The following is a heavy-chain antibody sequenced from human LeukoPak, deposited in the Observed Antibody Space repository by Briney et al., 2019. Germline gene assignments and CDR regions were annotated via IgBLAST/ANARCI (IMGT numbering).Heavy chain of an antibody. CDR2: IKQDGSEK. V-gene: IGHV3-7*03. Sequence: GGSLRLSCAASGFTFSSYWMSWVRQAPGKGLEWVANIKQDGSEKYYVDSVKGRFTISRDNAKNSLYLQMNSLRAEDTAVYYCAKDPHKYYYDSSGYYYYFDYWGQGTLVTVSS. CDR3: AKDPHKYYYDSSGYYYYFDY. CDR1: GFTFSSYW. J-gene: IGHJ4*02. D-gene: IGHD3-22*01.